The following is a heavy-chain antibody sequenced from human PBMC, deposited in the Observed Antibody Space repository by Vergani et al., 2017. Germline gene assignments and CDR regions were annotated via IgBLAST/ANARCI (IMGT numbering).Heavy chain of an antibody. J-gene: IGHJ6*02. CDR3: ARDTPDGGLLCSGGNCHLIGTYGMDV. V-gene: IGHV4-59*01. Sequence: QVQLQESGPGLVKPSETLSLTCTVSGGSISSYYWSWIRQPPGKGLEWIGYIYYSGSTNYNPSLKSRVTISVDTSKNQFSLKLSSVTAADTAVYYCARDTPDGGLLCSGGNCHLIGTYGMDVWGQGTTVTVSS. CDR1: GGSISSYY. CDR2: IYYSGST. D-gene: IGHD2-15*01.